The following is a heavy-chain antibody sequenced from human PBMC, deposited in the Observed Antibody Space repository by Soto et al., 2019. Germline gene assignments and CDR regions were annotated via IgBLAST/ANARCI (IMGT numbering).Heavy chain of an antibody. Sequence: QLQLQESGSGLVKPSQTLSLTCAVSGGSISSGGYSWSWIRQPPGKGLEWIGYIYHSGSTYYNPCLXGXVXVXXDRSKNQFSLKLSSVTAADTAVYSCAAGGGLPRYYWGQGTLVTVSS. D-gene: IGHD5-12*01. J-gene: IGHJ4*02. CDR3: AAGGGLPRYY. CDR1: GGSISSGGYS. CDR2: IYHSGST. V-gene: IGHV4-30-2*01.